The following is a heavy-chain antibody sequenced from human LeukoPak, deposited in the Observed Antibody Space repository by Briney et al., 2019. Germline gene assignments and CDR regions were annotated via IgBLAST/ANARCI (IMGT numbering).Heavy chain of an antibody. CDR2: IYYSGST. CDR3: ARLAINWFDP. D-gene: IGHD3-9*01. Sequence: PSETLSLTCAVYGGSFSGYYWSWIRQHPGKGLEWIGYIYYSGSTYYNPSLKSRVTISVDTSKNQFSLKLSSVTAADTAVYYCARLAINWFDPWGQGTLVTVSS. V-gene: IGHV4-59*08. CDR1: GGSFSGYY. J-gene: IGHJ5*02.